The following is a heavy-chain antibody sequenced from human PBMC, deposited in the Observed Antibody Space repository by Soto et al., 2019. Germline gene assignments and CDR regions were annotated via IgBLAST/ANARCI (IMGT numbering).Heavy chain of an antibody. CDR3: ARGGGWYDY. V-gene: IGHV4-61*05. CDR2: IYSSGNT. J-gene: IGHJ4*02. D-gene: IGHD6-19*01. Sequence: SETLSLTCTVSGGSISSSSYYWGWIRQPPGKGLEWIGYIYSSGNTNYNPSLKSRVTISVDTSKNQFSLKLNSMTAADTAVYYCARGGGWYDYWGQGTLVTVSS. CDR1: GGSISSSSYY.